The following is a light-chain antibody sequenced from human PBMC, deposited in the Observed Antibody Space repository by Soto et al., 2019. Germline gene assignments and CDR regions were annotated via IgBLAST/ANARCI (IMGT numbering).Light chain of an antibody. Sequence: QSVLTQPPSVSAAPGQKVTISCSGSRSNLGNNSVSWYQHLPGTAPKLLIYDNNKRPSGIPDRFSGSKSGTSATLGITGLQTGDEADYYCGTWDSSLSAGRVFGGGTKVTVL. J-gene: IGLJ3*02. CDR3: GTWDSSLSAGRV. CDR2: DNN. V-gene: IGLV1-51*01. CDR1: RSNLGNNS.